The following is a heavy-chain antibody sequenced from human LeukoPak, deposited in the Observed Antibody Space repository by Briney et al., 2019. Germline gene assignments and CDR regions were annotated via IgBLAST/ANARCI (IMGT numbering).Heavy chain of an antibody. CDR2: IYSGGST. D-gene: IGHD3-10*01. CDR3: ARARVYYGMDV. J-gene: IGHJ6*02. V-gene: IGHV3-66*01. CDR1: GFTFGDYA. Sequence: GGSLRLSCTASGFTFGDYAMSWFRQAPGEGLEWVSVIYSGGSTYYADSVKGRFTISRDNSKNTLYLQMNSLRAEDTAVYYCARARVYYGMDVWGQGTTVTVSS.